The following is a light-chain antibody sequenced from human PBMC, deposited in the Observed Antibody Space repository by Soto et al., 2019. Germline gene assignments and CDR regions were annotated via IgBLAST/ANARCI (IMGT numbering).Light chain of an antibody. CDR2: DAS. CDR3: QQRDIWPWT. V-gene: IGKV3-11*01. J-gene: IGKJ1*01. CDR1: QSVNRY. Sequence: EIVMTQPPATLSVSTGERATLSCWASQSVNRYLVWYQQKPGQAPRLLMYDASKRATGIPARFSGSGSGTDFTLTISSLEPEDFAVYYCQQRDIWPWTFGQGTKVDI.